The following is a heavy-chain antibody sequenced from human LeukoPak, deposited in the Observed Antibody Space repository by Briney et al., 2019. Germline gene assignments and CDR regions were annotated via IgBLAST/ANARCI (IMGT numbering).Heavy chain of an antibody. CDR1: GGSVSSYD. CDR3: ARFKSAVRGVYYFDY. Sequence: SETLSLTCTVSGGSVSSYDWSWIRQPPGKGLEWIGYIYYSGSTNYSPSLKSRVTISVDTSKNQFSLKLSSVTAADTAVYYCARFKSAVRGVYYFDYWGQGTLVTVSS. D-gene: IGHD3-10*01. V-gene: IGHV4-59*02. CDR2: IYYSGST. J-gene: IGHJ4*02.